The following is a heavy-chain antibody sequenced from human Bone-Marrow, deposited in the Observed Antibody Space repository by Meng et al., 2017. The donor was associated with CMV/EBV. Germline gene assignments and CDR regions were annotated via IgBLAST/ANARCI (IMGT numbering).Heavy chain of an antibody. J-gene: IGHJ4*02. CDR2: INPNSGGT. CDR3: ARARGRGSSSSGRPYYFDY. D-gene: IGHD6-6*01. Sequence: ASVKVSCKASGGTFSSYAISWVRQAPGQGLEWMGWINPNSGGTNYAQKFQGRVTMTRDTSISTAYMELSRLRSDDTAVYYCARARGRGSSSSGRPYYFDYWRQGTLVTVSS. CDR1: GGTFSSYA. V-gene: IGHV1-2*02.